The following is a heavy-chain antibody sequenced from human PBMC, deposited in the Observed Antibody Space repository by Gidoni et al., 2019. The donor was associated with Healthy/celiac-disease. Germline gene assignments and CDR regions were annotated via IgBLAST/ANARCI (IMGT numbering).Heavy chain of an antibody. CDR2: ISYDGSNK. J-gene: IGHJ4*02. CDR1: IYG. V-gene: IGHV3-30*06. CDR3: ARDHLRYSSGWHDY. Sequence: IYGMHWVRQAPGKGLEWVAVISYDGSNKYYADSVKGRFTISRDNSKNTLYLQMNSLRAEDTAVYYCARDHLRYSSGWHDYWGQGTLVTVSS. D-gene: IGHD6-19*01.